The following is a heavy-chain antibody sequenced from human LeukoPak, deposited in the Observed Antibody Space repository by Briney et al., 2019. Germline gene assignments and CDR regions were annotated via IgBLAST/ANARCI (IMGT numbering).Heavy chain of an antibody. D-gene: IGHD1-26*01. Sequence: GGSLRLSSAASGFTFSDYYMSWIRQAPGKGLEWVSYISSSGSTIYYADSVKGRFTISRDNAKNSLYLQMNSLRAEDTAVYYCATTQWELLYRFDYWGQGTLVTVSS. CDR1: GFTFSDYY. CDR3: ATTQWELLYRFDY. J-gene: IGHJ4*02. CDR2: ISSSGSTI. V-gene: IGHV3-11*01.